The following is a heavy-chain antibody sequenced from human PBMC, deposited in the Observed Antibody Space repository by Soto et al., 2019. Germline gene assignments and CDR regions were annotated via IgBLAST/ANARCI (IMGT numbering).Heavy chain of an antibody. Sequence: SETLSLTCTVSGGSISSGGYYWSWIRQHPGKGLEWIGYIYYSGSTYYNPSLKSRVTISVDTSKNQFSLKLSSVTAADTAVYYCAREVTYSSSWYAFDIWGQGTMVTVSS. CDR3: AREVTYSSSWYAFDI. D-gene: IGHD6-13*01. CDR2: IYYSGST. V-gene: IGHV4-31*03. CDR1: GGSISSGGYY. J-gene: IGHJ3*02.